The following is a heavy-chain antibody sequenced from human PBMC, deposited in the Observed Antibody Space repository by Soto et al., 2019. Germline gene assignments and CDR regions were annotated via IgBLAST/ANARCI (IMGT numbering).Heavy chain of an antibody. CDR2: ISYDGSNK. CDR3: ARDEVAYCGGDCYTDY. J-gene: IGHJ4*02. Sequence: PGGSLRLSCSASGFTFSSYAMHWVRQAPGKGPEWVAVISYDGSNKYYADSVKGRFTISRDNSKNTLYLQMNSLRAEDTAVYYCARDEVAYCGGDCYTDYWGQGTLVTVSS. CDR1: GFTFSSYA. V-gene: IGHV3-30-3*01. D-gene: IGHD2-21*02.